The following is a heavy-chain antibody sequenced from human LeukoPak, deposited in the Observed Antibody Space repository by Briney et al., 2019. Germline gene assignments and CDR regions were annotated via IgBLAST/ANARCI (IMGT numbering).Heavy chain of an antibody. CDR2: INHSGST. J-gene: IGHJ4*02. CDR3: ARCDPYGSGSYRRYDYVWGSYRSFDY. Sequence: SETLSLTCAVYGGSFSGYYWSWIRQPPGKGLEWIGEINHSGSTNYNPSLKSRVTISVDTSKNQFSLKLSSVTAADTAVYYCARCDPYGSGSYRRYDYVWGSYRSFDYWGQGTLVTVSS. CDR1: GGSFSGYY. V-gene: IGHV4-34*01. D-gene: IGHD3-16*02.